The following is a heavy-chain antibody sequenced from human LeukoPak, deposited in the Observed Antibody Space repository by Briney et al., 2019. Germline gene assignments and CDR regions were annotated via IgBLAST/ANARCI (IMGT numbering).Heavy chain of an antibody. Sequence: SQTLSLTCDISGDSVSSNSAAWNWIRQSPSRGLEWLGRTYYRSKWYNDYAISVKSRMTINADTSKNQFSLQINSVTPEDTAVYYCAKGRWALFDCWGQGTPVIVSS. CDR2: TYYRSKWYN. V-gene: IGHV6-1*01. CDR3: AKGRWALFDC. J-gene: IGHJ4*02. D-gene: IGHD3-10*01. CDR1: GDSVSSNSAA.